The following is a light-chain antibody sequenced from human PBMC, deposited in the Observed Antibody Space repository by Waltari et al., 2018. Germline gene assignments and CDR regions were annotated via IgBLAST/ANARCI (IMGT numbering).Light chain of an antibody. CDR2: DAS. CDR1: QSVSRT. CDR3: QKYGTLPAT. Sequence: SPGTLSWSPGERATPSCRASQSVSRTLAWYQQKPGQAPRLLIYDASTRATGIPDRFSGSGFGTDFSLTISRLEAEDFAVYYCQKYGTLPATFGQGTTVE. J-gene: IGKJ1*01. V-gene: IGKV3-20*01.